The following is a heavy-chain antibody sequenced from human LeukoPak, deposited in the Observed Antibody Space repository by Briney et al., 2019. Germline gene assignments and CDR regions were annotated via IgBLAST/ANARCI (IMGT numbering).Heavy chain of an antibody. CDR3: ARHGSRGRRYFDY. J-gene: IGHJ4*02. Sequence: GASVKVSCKASGYTFTGYYMHWVRQAPGQGLEWMGWINPNSGGTNYAQKLQGRVTMTTDTSTSTAYMELRSLRSEDTAVYYCARHGSRGRRYFDYWGQGTLVTVSS. CDR1: GYTFTGYY. CDR2: INPNSGGT. V-gene: IGHV1-2*02. D-gene: IGHD2-15*01.